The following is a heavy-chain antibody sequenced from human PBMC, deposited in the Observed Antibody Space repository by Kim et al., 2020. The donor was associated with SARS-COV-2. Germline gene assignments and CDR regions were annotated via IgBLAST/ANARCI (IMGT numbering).Heavy chain of an antibody. CDR2: INPSGGST. CDR3: ARDFADYYGSGSYYFGGRYQYYFDY. Sequence: ASVKVSCKASGYTFTSYYMHWVRQAPGQGLEWMGIINPSGGSTSYAQKFQGRVTMTRDTSTSTVYMELSSLRSEDTAVYYCARDFADYYGSGSYYFGGRYQYYFDYWDQGTLVTVSS. V-gene: IGHV1-46*01. J-gene: IGHJ4*02. CDR1: GYTFTSYY. D-gene: IGHD3-10*01.